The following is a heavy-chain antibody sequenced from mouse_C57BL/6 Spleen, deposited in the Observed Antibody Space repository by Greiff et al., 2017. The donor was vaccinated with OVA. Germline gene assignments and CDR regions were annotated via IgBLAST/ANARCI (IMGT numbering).Heavy chain of an antibody. J-gene: IGHJ3*01. CDR2: ISSGGDYI. Sequence: EVKLEESGEGLVKPGGSLKLSCAASGFTFSSYAMSWVRQTPEKRLEWVAYISSGGDYIYYADTVKGRFTISRDNARNTLYLQMSSLKSEDTAMYYCTREGYYGSSPWFAYWGQGTLVTVSA. CDR3: TREGYYGSSPWFAY. V-gene: IGHV5-9-1*02. CDR1: GFTFSSYA. D-gene: IGHD1-1*01.